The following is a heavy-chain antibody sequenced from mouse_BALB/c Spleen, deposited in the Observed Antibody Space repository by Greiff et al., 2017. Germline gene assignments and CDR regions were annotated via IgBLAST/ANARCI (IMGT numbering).Heavy chain of an antibody. CDR3: AGWGHAPFDY. V-gene: IGHV1S29*02. D-gene: IGHD2-2*01. CDR1: GYTFTDYN. CDR2: IYPYNGGT. J-gene: IGHJ2*01. Sequence: EVQLQQSGPELVKPGASVKISCKASGYTFTDYNMHWVKQSHGKSLEWIGYIYPYNGGTGYNQKFKSKATLTVDNSSSTAYMELRSLTSEDSAVYYCAGWGHAPFDYWGQGTTLTVSS.